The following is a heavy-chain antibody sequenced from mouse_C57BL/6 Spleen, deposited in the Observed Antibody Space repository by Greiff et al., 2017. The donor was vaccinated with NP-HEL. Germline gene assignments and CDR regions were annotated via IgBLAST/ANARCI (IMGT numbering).Heavy chain of an antibody. Sequence: EVKLVESGGGLVKPGGSLKLSCAASGFTFSSYAMSWVRQTPEKRLEWVATISDGGSYTYYPDNVKGRFTISRDNAKNNLYLQMSHLKSEDTAMYHCTRVYEGYYCDYGGKGTTLTVST. CDR1: GFTFSSYA. D-gene: IGHD2-3*01. CDR2: ISDGGSYT. V-gene: IGHV5-4*03. J-gene: IGHJ2*01. CDR3: TRVYEGYYCDY.